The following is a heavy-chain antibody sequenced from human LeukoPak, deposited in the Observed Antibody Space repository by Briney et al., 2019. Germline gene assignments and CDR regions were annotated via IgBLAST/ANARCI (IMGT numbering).Heavy chain of an antibody. CDR3: ARGTPNDYGDFGPDY. CDR2: IYYSGST. D-gene: IGHD4-17*01. Sequence: SETLSLTCTVSGGSISSYYWSWIRQPPGKGLEWIGYIYYSGSTNYNPSLKSRVTISVDTSKNQFSLKLSSVTAADTAVYYCARGTPNDYGDFGPDYWGQGTLVTVSS. V-gene: IGHV4-59*12. J-gene: IGHJ4*02. CDR1: GGSISSYY.